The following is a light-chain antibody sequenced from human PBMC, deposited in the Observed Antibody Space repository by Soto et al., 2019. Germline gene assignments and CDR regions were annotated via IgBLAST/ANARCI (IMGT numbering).Light chain of an antibody. Sequence: QSVLTQPPSASGTPGQRGTISCSGSSSNIGTNSVNWYQQLPETAPKLLIYSNNQRPSGVPDRFSGSKSGTSASLAISGLHSEDEADYYCTAWDDNVSLVVFGGGTQLTVL. J-gene: IGLJ2*01. V-gene: IGLV1-44*01. CDR3: TAWDDNVSLVV. CDR1: SSNIGTNS. CDR2: SNN.